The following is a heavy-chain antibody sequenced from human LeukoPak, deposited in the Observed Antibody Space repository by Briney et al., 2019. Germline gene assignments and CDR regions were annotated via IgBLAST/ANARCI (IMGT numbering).Heavy chain of an antibody. CDR3: VRKSATRRTSEFDY. J-gene: IGHJ4*02. Sequence: ASVKVSCKASGYTFSDYYIHWVRQAPGQGLEWMGWITPNSGGTKYAQRFQGRVTITRDPSISTAYMDLSSLGSDDTAIFYCVRKSATRRTSEFDYWGQGTPVTVSS. CDR2: ITPNSGGT. V-gene: IGHV1-2*02. D-gene: IGHD2-15*01. CDR1: GYTFSDYY.